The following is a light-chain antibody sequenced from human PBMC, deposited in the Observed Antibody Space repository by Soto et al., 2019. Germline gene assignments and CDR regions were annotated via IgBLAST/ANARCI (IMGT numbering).Light chain of an antibody. CDR2: ATD. V-gene: IGLV1-44*01. Sequence: QSVLTQPPSASGTPGQRVTISCSGSNSNIGNNNVNWYQQLPGADPKLLIFATDQRLSGVPDRFSGSKSGTSASLAISGLQSEDEADYYCATWDDSPSVFYVFGTGTKVTVL. CDR3: ATWDDSPSVFYV. J-gene: IGLJ1*01. CDR1: NSNIGNNN.